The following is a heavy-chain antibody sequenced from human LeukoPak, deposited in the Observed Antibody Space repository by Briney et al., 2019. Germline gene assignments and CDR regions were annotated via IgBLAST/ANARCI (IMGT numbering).Heavy chain of an antibody. J-gene: IGHJ4*02. CDR3: AKVGDYGDYALDY. CDR2: ISYGGSNK. Sequence: PGGSLRLSCAASGFTFSSYGMHWVRQAPGKGLEWVAVISYGGSNKYYADSVKGRFTISRDNSKNTLYLQMNSLRAEDTAVYYCAKVGDYGDYALDYWGQGTLVTVSS. CDR1: GFTFSSYG. V-gene: IGHV3-30*18. D-gene: IGHD4-17*01.